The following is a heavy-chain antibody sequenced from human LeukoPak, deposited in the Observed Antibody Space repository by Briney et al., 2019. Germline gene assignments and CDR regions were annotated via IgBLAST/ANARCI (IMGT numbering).Heavy chain of an antibody. Sequence: GRSLRLSCAASGFTFSSYGMHWVRQAPGKGLEWVAVISYDGSNKYYADSVKGRFTISRDNSKNTLYLQMNSLRAEDTAVYYCAKDASFIAARGSEGFDYWGQGTLVTVSS. CDR2: ISYDGSNK. J-gene: IGHJ4*02. V-gene: IGHV3-30*18. CDR1: GFTFSSYG. CDR3: AKDASFIAARGSEGFDY. D-gene: IGHD6-6*01.